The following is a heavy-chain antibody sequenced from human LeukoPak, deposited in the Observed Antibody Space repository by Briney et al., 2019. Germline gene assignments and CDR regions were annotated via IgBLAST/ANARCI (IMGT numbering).Heavy chain of an antibody. CDR1: GFTVSSNY. V-gene: IGHV3-23*01. J-gene: IGHJ3*02. CDR3: AKVTYYYDSSGYRDDAFDI. D-gene: IGHD3-22*01. Sequence: PGGSLRLSCAASGFTVSSNYMSWVRQAPGKGLEWVSAISGSGGSTYYADSVKGRFTISRDNSKNTLYLQMNSLRAEDTAVYYCAKVTYYYDSSGYRDDAFDIWGQGTMVTVSS. CDR2: ISGSGGST.